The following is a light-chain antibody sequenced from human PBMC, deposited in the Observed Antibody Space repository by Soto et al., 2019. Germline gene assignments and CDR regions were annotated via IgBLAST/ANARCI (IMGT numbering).Light chain of an antibody. CDR3: QQYYSYPPFT. CDR2: AAS. J-gene: IGKJ4*01. Sequence: AIRMTQSPSSFSASTGDRVTITCRASQGISSYLDWYQQKPGKAPKILIYAASTLQSGVPSRFSGSGSGTDFTLTISCLQSADVATYYCQQYYSYPPFTFGGGTKVEIK. V-gene: IGKV1-8*01. CDR1: QGISSY.